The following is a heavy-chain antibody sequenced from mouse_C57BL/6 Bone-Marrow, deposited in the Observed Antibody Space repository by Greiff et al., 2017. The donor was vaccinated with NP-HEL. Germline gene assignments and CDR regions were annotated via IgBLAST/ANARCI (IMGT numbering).Heavy chain of an antibody. V-gene: IGHV1-52*01. J-gene: IGHJ1*03. D-gene: IGHD1-1*01. CDR1: GYTFTSYW. CDR2: IDPSDSAT. CDR3: AREGALLLWYFDV. Sequence: QVQLQQPGAELVRPGSSVKLSCKASGYTFTSYWMHWVKQRPIQGLEWIGNIDPSDSATHYNQKFKDKATLTVDKSSSTAYMQLSSLTSEDSAVYYCAREGALLLWYFDVWGTGTTVTVSS.